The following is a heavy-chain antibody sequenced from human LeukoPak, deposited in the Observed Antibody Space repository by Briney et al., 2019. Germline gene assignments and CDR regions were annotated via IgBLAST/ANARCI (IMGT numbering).Heavy chain of an antibody. J-gene: IGHJ3*01. V-gene: IGHV4-34*01. D-gene: IGHD2-2*01. CDR1: GGSFSGYY. CDR2: INHSGST. Sequence: SETLSLTCAVYGGSFSGYYWSWIRQPPGKGLEWIGEINHSGSTNYNPSLKSRVTISVDTSKNQFSLKLSSVTAADSAVYYCARLGSSTRWGQGTMVTVSS. CDR3: ARLGSSTR.